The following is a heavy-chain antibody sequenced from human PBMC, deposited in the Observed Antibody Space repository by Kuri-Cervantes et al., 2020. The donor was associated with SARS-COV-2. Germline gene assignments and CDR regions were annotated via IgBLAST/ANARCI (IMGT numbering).Heavy chain of an antibody. Sequence: EALKISCTFSGCSISSISYYWGWIRQPPGKGLEWIGSIYYSGSTYYNPSLKSRVTISVDTSKNQFSLKLSSVTAADTAVYYCASLLSYYDYVWGSYRYYYFDYWGQGTLVTVSS. J-gene: IGHJ4*02. CDR3: ASLLSYYDYVWGSYRYYYFDY. V-gene: IGHV4-39*01. CDR1: GCSISSISYY. D-gene: IGHD3-16*02. CDR2: IYYSGST.